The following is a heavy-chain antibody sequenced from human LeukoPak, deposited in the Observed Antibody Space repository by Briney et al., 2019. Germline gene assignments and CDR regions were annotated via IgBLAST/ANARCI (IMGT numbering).Heavy chain of an antibody. Sequence: SETLSLTCAVSGYSLSSGYYWGWSRQRPGKGVEGIGSIYHSGRTYYNRPLKRRVTISVDTSKNQFSLKLSSVTAADTAVYYCARLGYDILTGYYTPLYFDYWGQGTLVTVSS. D-gene: IGHD3-9*01. V-gene: IGHV4-38-2*01. CDR2: IYHSGRT. J-gene: IGHJ4*02. CDR3: ARLGYDILTGYYTPLYFDY. CDR1: GYSLSSGYY.